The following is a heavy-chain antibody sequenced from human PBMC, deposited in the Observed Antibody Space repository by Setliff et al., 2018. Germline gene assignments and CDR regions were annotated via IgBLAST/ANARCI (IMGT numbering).Heavy chain of an antibody. Sequence: SETLSLTCAVYGGSFSTYYWIWIRQPPGKGLEWIGEINHSGSTNYNPSLKSRVTISVDTSKNQFSLKLSSVTAADTAVYYCAKNTVTSHYYYYYGMDVWGQGTTVTVSS. CDR3: AKNTVTSHYYYYYGMDV. J-gene: IGHJ6*02. CDR1: GGSFSTYY. V-gene: IGHV4-34*01. D-gene: IGHD4-17*01. CDR2: INHSGST.